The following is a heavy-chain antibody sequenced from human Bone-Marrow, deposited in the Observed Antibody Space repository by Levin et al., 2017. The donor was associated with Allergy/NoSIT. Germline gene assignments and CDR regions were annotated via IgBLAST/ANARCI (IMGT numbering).Heavy chain of an antibody. V-gene: IGHV4-38-2*02. J-gene: IGHJ5*01. CDR1: GYSVSSGYY. D-gene: IGHD2-2*01. CDR2: IFHTGST. Sequence: PSETLSLTCTVSGYSVSSGYYWVWIRQPPGKALEFIGNIFHTGSTYYNPSLQSRVTISVDTSKNQFSMKVNSVTAADTAVYYCARAGGPATNWFDSWGQGTLVTVSS. CDR3: ARAGGPATNWFDS.